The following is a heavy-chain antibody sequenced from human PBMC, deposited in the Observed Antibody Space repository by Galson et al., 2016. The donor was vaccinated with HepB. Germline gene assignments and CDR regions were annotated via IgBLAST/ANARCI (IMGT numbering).Heavy chain of an antibody. CDR3: ARDDSPRTTIFGGGTWSDAFDI. J-gene: IGHJ3*02. Sequence: SLRLSCAASGFSFSTYWMTWVRQAPGKGLEWVANIRRDGSQKNYLDSVQGRFTIFRDNAKNSLYPQMDSLRAEDTAMYYCARDDSPRTTIFGGGTWSDAFDIWGQGTMVTVSS. CDR2: IRRDGSQK. CDR1: GFSFSTYW. V-gene: IGHV3-7*03. D-gene: IGHD3-3*01.